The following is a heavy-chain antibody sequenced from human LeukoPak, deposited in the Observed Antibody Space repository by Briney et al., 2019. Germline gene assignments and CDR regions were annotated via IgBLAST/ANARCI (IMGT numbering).Heavy chain of an antibody. V-gene: IGHV1-2*02. Sequence: ASVKVSCKASGYTFTGYYMHWVRQAPGQGLEWMGWINPNSGDTNYAQKFQGRVTMTRDTSISTAYMELSRLRSDDTAVYYCANSAYDFWSGYFSNWGQGTLVTVSS. J-gene: IGHJ4*02. CDR1: GYTFTGYY. CDR2: INPNSGDT. D-gene: IGHD3-3*01. CDR3: ANSAYDFWSGYFSN.